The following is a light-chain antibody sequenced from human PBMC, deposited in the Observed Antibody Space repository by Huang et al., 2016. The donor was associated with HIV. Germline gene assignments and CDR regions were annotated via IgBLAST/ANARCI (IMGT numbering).Light chain of an antibody. J-gene: IGKJ1*01. CDR2: AAS. V-gene: IGKV1-39*01. CDR3: QQSYSTPWT. CDR1: QSFSSY. Sequence: DIQMTQSPSSLSASVGDRVTITCRASQSFSSYLNWYQQKPGKAPKLLIYAASSLQSWVPSRFSGSGSGTDFTLTISSLQPEDFATYYCQQSYSTPWTFGQGTNVEIK.